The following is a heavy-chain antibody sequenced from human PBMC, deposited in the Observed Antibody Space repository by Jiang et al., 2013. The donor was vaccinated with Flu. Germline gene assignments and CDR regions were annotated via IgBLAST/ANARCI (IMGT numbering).Heavy chain of an antibody. V-gene: IGHV4-38-2*01. D-gene: IGHD3-22*01. J-gene: IGHJ3*02. CDR3: ARVVISMIQAAFDI. CDR2: IYQSGST. Sequence: GSGLVKPSETLSLTCAVSGYSIRSGYYWGWIRQPPGKGLEWIGNIYQSGSTHYNPSLKSRVTISVDTSKNQFSLKLSSVTAADTAVYYCARVVISMIQAAFDI. CDR1: GYSIRSGYY.